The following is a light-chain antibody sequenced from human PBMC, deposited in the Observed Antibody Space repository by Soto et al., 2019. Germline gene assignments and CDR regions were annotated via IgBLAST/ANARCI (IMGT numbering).Light chain of an antibody. Sequence: QSALTQPASVSGSPGQSITISCTGTSSDIGDYNYVSWYQQHPGKAPKLMIFEVSNRPSGVSNRFSGSKSGNTASLTISGLQAEDEDDYYCSSYTSSSTVFGGGTKLTVL. CDR1: SSDIGDYNY. J-gene: IGLJ3*02. V-gene: IGLV2-14*01. CDR2: EVS. CDR3: SSYTSSSTV.